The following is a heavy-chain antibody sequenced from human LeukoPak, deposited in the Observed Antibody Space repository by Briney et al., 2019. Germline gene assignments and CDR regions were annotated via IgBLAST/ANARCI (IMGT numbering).Heavy chain of an antibody. Sequence: SQTLSLTCTDSTGSISSDGYYWSWIRQPPGKGLEWIGYIHYSGSTFYNPSLKSRITISVDTSKNQFSLRLSSVTAADTAVYYCAREGRDFWSGSRGWFDPWGQGTLVTVSS. CDR2: IHYSGST. CDR3: AREGRDFWSGSRGWFDP. J-gene: IGHJ5*02. CDR1: TGSISSDGYY. D-gene: IGHD3-3*01. V-gene: IGHV4-30-4*01.